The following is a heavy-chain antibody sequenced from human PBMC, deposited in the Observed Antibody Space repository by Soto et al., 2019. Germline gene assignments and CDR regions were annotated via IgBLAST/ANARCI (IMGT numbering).Heavy chain of an antibody. V-gene: IGHV3-30-3*01. J-gene: IGHJ6*02. CDR2: ISYDGSNK. CDR3: ARDAGPGIAAAGVTIYYGLDV. Sequence: GGSLRLSCAASGFTFSSYAMHLVRQAPGKGLECVSVISYDGSNKYYADSVKGQFTISRDNSKNTLYLQMNSLRAEDTAVYYCARDAGPGIAAAGVTIYYGLDVWGQGPTVNVSS. D-gene: IGHD6-13*01. CDR1: GFTFSSYA.